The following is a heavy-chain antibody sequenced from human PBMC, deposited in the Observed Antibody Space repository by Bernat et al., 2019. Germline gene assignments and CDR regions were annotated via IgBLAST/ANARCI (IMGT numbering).Heavy chain of an antibody. CDR3: AREGGSGCSLDY. D-gene: IGHD3-22*01. Sequence: EVQLVESGGDLVQPGGSLRLSCAASGFTFSSYWMSWVRQAPGKGLEWVANIKQDGSEKNYADSVKGRFTISRDNAKNSLYVQMNSLRAEDTAVYYCAREGGSGCSLDYWGQGALVTVSS. CDR1: GFTFSSYW. V-gene: IGHV3-7*03. CDR2: IKQDGSEK. J-gene: IGHJ4*02.